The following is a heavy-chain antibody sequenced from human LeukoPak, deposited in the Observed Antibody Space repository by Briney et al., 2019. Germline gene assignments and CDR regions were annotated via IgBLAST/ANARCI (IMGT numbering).Heavy chain of an antibody. CDR3: SRAMHNYYDSSGYERYYYYYIDV. D-gene: IGHD3-22*01. CDR2: IIPMFGSA. J-gene: IGHJ6*03. Sequence: SVIVSFRQSAGSFNNYNMRWVRQAPEQGFERMGGIIPMFGSANYTQKYHGGVTITADKSTSAAYMELSSLRSQDTDVYYCSRAMHNYYDSSGYERYYYYYIDVWGKGPTVTISS. CDR1: AGSFNNYN. V-gene: IGHV1-69*06.